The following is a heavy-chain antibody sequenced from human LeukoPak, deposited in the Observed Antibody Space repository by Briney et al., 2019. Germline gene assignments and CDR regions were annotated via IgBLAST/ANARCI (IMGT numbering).Heavy chain of an antibody. J-gene: IGHJ5*02. CDR1: GYTFTSYG. D-gene: IGHD2-2*01. CDR3: ARTLGYCSSTSCQTDWFDP. V-gene: IGHV1-18*01. Sequence: ASVKVSCKASGYTFTSYGISWVRQAPGQGLEWMGWISAYNGNTNYAQKLQGRVTMTTDTSTSTAYMELRSLRSDDTAVYYCARTLGYCSSTSCQTDWFDPWGQGTLVTVSS. CDR2: ISAYNGNT.